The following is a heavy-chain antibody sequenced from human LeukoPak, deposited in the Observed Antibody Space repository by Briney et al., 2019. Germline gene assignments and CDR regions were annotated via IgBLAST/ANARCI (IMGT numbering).Heavy chain of an antibody. CDR3: ARSGIYSY. J-gene: IGHJ4*02. D-gene: IGHD1-26*01. CDR2: IYHNGST. CDR1: GYSLKSGHH. Sequence: SEAPSLTRAIPGYSLKSGHHWGWLPPPPGTGLEWIGKIYHNGSTYYNPSLKSRVTISVDTFKIHFSVKLSSVTAADTAVYYCARSGIYSYWGQGTLITVSS. V-gene: IGHV4-38-2*01.